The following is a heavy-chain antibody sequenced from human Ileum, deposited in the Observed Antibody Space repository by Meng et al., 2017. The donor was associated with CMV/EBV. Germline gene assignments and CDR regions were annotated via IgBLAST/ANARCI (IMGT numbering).Heavy chain of an antibody. D-gene: IGHD3-16*01. CDR3: AGAVVVRGSYTYDP. CDR1: GYTLSGYY. V-gene: IGHV1-46*01. Sequence: SGYTLSGYYLLSVQQAPGQGIEWMEVIDPTTGRATYAETIQSKVTMTKETSTSTVYMELSSLRSEDRAVYYCAGAVVVRGSYTYDPWGQGTLVTVSS. J-gene: IGHJ5*02. CDR2: IDPTTGRA.